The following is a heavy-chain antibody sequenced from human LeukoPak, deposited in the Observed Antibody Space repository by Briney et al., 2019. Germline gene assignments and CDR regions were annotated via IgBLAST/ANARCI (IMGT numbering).Heavy chain of an antibody. CDR2: ISGSGGST. J-gene: IGHJ6*03. CDR3: ARGGDFWSGYSRGYYMDV. CDR1: GFTFSSYA. Sequence: GGSLRLSCAASGFTFSSYAMSWVRQAPGKGLEWVSVISGSGGSTYYADSVKGRFTISRDNSKNTLYLQMNSLRVEDTAVYYCARGGDFWSGYSRGYYMDVWGKGTTVTVSS. D-gene: IGHD3-3*01. V-gene: IGHV3-23*01.